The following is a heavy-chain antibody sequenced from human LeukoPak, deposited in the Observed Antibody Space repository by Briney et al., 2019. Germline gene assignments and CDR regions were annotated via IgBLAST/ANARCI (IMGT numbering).Heavy chain of an antibody. CDR2: IYYSGST. D-gene: IGHD2-2*01. J-gene: IGHJ5*02. CDR1: GGSISSSSYY. CDR3: ARDDCSSTSCPYNWFDP. V-gene: IGHV4-39*02. Sequence: PSETLSLTCTVSGGSISSSSYYWGWIRQPPGRGLEWIGSIYYSGSTYYNPSLKSRVTISVDTSKNQFSLKLSSVTAADTAVYYCARDDCSSTSCPYNWFDPWGQGTLVTVAS.